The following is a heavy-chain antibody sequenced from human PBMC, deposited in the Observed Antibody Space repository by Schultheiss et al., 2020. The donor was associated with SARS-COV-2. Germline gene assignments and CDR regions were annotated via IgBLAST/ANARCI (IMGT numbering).Heavy chain of an antibody. CDR3: ARPTAGHMYGMDV. D-gene: IGHD2-21*01. CDR2: ISSNGGST. V-gene: IGHV3-64*04. J-gene: IGHJ6*02. CDR1: GFTFSSYA. Sequence: GGSLRLSCSASGFTFSSYAMHWVRQAPGKGLEYVSAISSNGGSTYYADSVKGRFTISRDNSKNTLYLQMNSLRAEDTAVYYCARPTAGHMYGMDVWGQGTTVTVSS.